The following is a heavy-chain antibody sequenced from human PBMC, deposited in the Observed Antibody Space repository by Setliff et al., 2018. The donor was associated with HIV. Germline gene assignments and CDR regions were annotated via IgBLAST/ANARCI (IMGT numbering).Heavy chain of an antibody. Sequence: SETLSLTCTVSGGSISSSSYYWGWIRQPPGKGLEWIGSIYYRGSTYYNPSLKSRVTISVDTSKNQFSLKLNSVTAADTAIYYCARGLSFYDPGGFDYWGQGTLVTVSS. CDR2: IYYRGST. V-gene: IGHV4-39*01. J-gene: IGHJ4*02. D-gene: IGHD3-22*01. CDR3: ARGLSFYDPGGFDY. CDR1: GGSISSSSYY.